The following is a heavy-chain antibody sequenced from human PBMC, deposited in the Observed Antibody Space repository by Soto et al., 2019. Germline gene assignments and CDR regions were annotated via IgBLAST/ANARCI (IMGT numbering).Heavy chain of an antibody. CDR1: GFTFNSYW. J-gene: IGHJ4*02. CDR3: ARGYRGSYGNDY. Sequence: EVQLVESGGGLVQPGGSLRLSCAASGFTFNSYWMHWVRQAPGKGLVWVSRINSDGSSTNYADSVKGRITISRDNAKNTVYLQMNSLRAGDTAVYFCARGYRGSYGNDYWGQGTLVTVSS. CDR2: INSDGSST. D-gene: IGHD1-26*01. V-gene: IGHV3-74*01.